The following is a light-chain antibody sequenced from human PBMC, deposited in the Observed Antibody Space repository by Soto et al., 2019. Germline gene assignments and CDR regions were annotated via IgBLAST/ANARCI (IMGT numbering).Light chain of an antibody. CDR3: QQRSTWPPIT. CDR2: DAS. Sequence: EMVLTQSPATLCFSRGCRSTRSCEASQSVSSYLAWYQQKPGQAPRLLIYDASNRATGIPARFSGSGSGTDFTLTIRSLEPEDFAVYYCQQRSTWPPITLRQGTRLEIK. J-gene: IGKJ5*01. CDR1: QSVSSY. V-gene: IGKV3-11*01.